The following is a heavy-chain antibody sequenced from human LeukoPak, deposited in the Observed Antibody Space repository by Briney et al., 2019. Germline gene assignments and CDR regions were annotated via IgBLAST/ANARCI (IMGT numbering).Heavy chain of an antibody. CDR1: GYTLTELS. J-gene: IGHJ3*02. CDR3: ATDRGYYYDSSGYYYHDAFDI. D-gene: IGHD3-22*01. Sequence: ASVTVSCTVSGYTLTELSMHWVRQAPGKGLEWMGGLDPEDGETIYAQKFQGRVTMTEDTSTDTAYMELSSLRSEDTAVYYCATDRGYYYDSSGYYYHDAFDIWGQGTMVTVSS. CDR2: LDPEDGET. V-gene: IGHV1-24*01.